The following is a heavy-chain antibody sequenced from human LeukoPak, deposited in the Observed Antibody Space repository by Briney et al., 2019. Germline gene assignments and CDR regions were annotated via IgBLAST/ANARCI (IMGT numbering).Heavy chain of an antibody. J-gene: IGHJ4*02. D-gene: IGHD1-26*01. Sequence: GGSLRLSCAASEFAFGSYGMSWVRQAPGKGLEWVAFIWSDGSNKYYADSVKGRYTISRDNSKNTLYLQMNSLRPEDTAMYYCAKSLGATRGYFEHWGQGTLVTVSS. CDR1: EFAFGSYG. V-gene: IGHV3-30*02. CDR3: AKSLGATRGYFEH. CDR2: IWSDGSNK.